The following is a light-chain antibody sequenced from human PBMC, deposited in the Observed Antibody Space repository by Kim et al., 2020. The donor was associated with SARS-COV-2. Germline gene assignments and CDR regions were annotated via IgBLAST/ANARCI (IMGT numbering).Light chain of an antibody. CDR2: YDS. CDR1: NIGSKS. Sequence: APGKTAGITCGGNNIGSKSVPWYQQKPGQAPVLVIYYDSDRPSGIPERFSGSNSGNTATLTLSGVEAGDEADYYCQVWDSSSDRPVFGGGTQLTVL. J-gene: IGLJ2*01. CDR3: QVWDSSSDRPV. V-gene: IGLV3-21*04.